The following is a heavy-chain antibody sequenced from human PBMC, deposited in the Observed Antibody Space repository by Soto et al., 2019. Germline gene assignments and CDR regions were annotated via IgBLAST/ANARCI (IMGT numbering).Heavy chain of an antibody. Sequence: QVQLVEPGGGVVQPGRSLRLSCAASGFTFSSYGMHWVRQAPGKGREWVAVISYDGSNKYYADSVKGRFTISRDNSKNSMYRQMNKLRSEDTAVYYCAERIAAAGTKYYFGMDVCGQGTTITVSS. D-gene: IGHD6-13*01. CDR2: ISYDGSNK. J-gene: IGHJ6*02. CDR3: AERIAAAGTKYYFGMDV. V-gene: IGHV3-30*18. CDR1: GFTFSSYG.